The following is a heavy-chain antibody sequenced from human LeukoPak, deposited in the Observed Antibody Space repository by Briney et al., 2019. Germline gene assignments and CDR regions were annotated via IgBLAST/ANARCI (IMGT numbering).Heavy chain of an antibody. Sequence: GGSLRLSCAASGFTFSSYSMNWVRQAPGKGLEWVSYISTIYYADSVKGRFTISRDNAKNSLYLQMNSLRAEDTAVYYCAKDPLVTERYFDYWGQGTLVTVSS. CDR1: GFTFSSYS. D-gene: IGHD1-1*01. CDR2: ISTI. V-gene: IGHV3-48*01. J-gene: IGHJ4*02. CDR3: AKDPLVTERYFDY.